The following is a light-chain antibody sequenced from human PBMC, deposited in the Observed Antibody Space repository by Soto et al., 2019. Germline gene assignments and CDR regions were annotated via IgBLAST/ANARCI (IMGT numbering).Light chain of an antibody. J-gene: IGKJ3*01. Sequence: DIQLTQSPSFLSASVGDRVTITCRASQDINSYLAWYQQKPWKAPKLLIFGASTLQSGVPSRFSGSGSGTEFTLTISSLQPEDFATYYCQQLNSYSIFTFGPGTKVDI. CDR3: QQLNSYSIFT. CDR2: GAS. V-gene: IGKV1-9*01. CDR1: QDINSY.